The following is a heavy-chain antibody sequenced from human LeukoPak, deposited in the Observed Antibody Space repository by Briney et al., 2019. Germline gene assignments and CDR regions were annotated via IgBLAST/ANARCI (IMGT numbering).Heavy chain of an antibody. CDR3: ARDLDGDYYYYYYMDV. V-gene: IGHV3-74*01. Sequence: GGSLRLSCAASGLTFSSYWMHWVRQAPGKGLVWVSRINSDGSSTSYADSVKGRFTISRDNAKNTLYLQMNSLRAEDTAVYYCARDLDGDYYYYYYMDVWGKGTTVTVSS. J-gene: IGHJ6*03. CDR1: GLTFSSYW. D-gene: IGHD4-17*01. CDR2: INSDGSST.